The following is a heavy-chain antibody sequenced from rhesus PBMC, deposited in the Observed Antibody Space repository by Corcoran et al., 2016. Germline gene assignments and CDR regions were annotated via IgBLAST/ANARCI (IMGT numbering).Heavy chain of an antibody. CDR1: GASGSGTY. Sequence: QGQLQESGPGLVKPSETLSLTCAVSGASGSGTYWTWLRQAPGKGREWIGRISGRGTTPATNPSLKSRVALSMDTSRNQISLKLDSVTAAATAIYYCARAGIATDFDFWGQGLLVTVSS. V-gene: IGHV4S2*01. J-gene: IGHJ4*01. CDR3: ARAGIATDFDF. D-gene: IGHD5-36*01. CDR2: ISGRGTTP.